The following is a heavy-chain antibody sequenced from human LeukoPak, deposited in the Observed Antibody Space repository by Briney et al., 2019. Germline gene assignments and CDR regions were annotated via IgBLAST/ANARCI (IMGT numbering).Heavy chain of an antibody. J-gene: IGHJ5*02. CDR1: GGLITKSPFY. D-gene: IGHD4-23*01. V-gene: IGHV4-39*01. CDR3: ARRSDLGGFSAS. CDR2: IFYSGVT. Sequence: PSETLSLTCTVSGGLITKSPFYWGWIRQTPGKGLEWIGNIFYSGVTYYNPSLKSRVSISVDTSNNQFSLTLSSVPAADTAVYFCARRSDLGGFSASWGQGILVTVSA.